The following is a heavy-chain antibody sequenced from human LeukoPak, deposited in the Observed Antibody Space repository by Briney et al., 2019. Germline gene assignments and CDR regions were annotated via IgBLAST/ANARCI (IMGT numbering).Heavy chain of an antibody. Sequence: HPGGSLRLSCAASGFTFSSYVMSWVRQTPGKGLEWVSAISGSGGSTYYADSVKGRFTISRDNSKNTLYLQMNSLRAEDTAVYYWAKNFGFCSGGSCYPPHYYYYYGMDVGGQGTTVTVSS. CDR2: ISGSGGST. CDR1: GFTFSSYV. J-gene: IGHJ6*02. V-gene: IGHV3-23*01. D-gene: IGHD2-15*01. CDR3: AKNFGFCSGGSCYPPHYYYYYGMDV.